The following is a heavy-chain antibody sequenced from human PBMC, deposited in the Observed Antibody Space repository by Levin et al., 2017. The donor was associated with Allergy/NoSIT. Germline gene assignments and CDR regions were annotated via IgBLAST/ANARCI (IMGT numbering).Heavy chain of an antibody. CDR1: GGSISSSTYY. D-gene: IGHD3-10*01. CDR2: IYYTGST. J-gene: IGHJ4*02. CDR3: ARTDRTYKYYFDY. Sequence: SETLSLTCTVSGGSISSSTYYWGWIRQPPGKGLEWIGSIYYTGSTYYNPSLKSRVTISVDTSKNQFSLRLSSVTAADTAVYYCARTDRTYKYYFDYWGQGTLVTVSS. V-gene: IGHV4-39*01.